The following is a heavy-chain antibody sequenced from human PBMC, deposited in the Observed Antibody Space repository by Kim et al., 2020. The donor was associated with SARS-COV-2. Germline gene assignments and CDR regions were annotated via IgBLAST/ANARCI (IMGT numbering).Heavy chain of an antibody. Sequence: SRKGRVTISVDTSKNQFYLKLSSGTAADTAVYYCARVGQGMVYASHWFDPWGQGTLVTVSS. J-gene: IGHJ5*02. D-gene: IGHD2-8*01. V-gene: IGHV4-31*02. CDR3: ARVGQGMVYASHWFDP.